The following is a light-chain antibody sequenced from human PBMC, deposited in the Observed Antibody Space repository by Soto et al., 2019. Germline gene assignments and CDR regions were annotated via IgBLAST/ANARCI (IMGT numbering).Light chain of an antibody. V-gene: IGKV1-5*03. CDR3: QQYKTYMYN. J-gene: IGKJ2*01. CDR1: QIIARL. CDR2: RAS. Sequence: DIQMTQSPSTLSASVGDRVTITCRSSQIIARLLSWYQQKPGKAPKLLIYRASSLESGVPSRLSGSGSWTEFTITISSLQPDDLATYYCQQYKTYMYNFAQGTQPEIK.